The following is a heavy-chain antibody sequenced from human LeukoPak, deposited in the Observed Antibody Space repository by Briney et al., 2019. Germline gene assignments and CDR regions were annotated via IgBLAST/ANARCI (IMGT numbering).Heavy chain of an antibody. J-gene: IGHJ4*02. V-gene: IGHV3-30-3*01. CDR1: GFTFSNYA. CDR2: ISSDGSNK. D-gene: IGHD2/OR15-2a*01. Sequence: GGSLRLSCGASGFTFSNYAMHWVRQAPGKGLEWVAVISSDGSNKYYADSVTGRLTISRDNSKSTLYLQMDSLKPEDSAMFYCVREPPLYLHRFDYWGQGTLVTVSS. CDR3: VREPPLYLHRFDY.